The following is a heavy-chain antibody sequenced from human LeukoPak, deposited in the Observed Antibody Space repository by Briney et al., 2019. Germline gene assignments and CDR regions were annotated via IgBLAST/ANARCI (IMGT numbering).Heavy chain of an antibody. CDR1: GVTFSSYG. CDR3: VTNGDGYNVGFDY. D-gene: IGHD5-24*01. CDR2: ISSGGGDT. Sequence: GGSLRLSCAVSGVTFSSYGMNWVRQAPGKGPEWVSYISSGGGDTFYADSVKGRFTISRDNAKNSLYLQMNSLRVEDTSIYYYVTNGDGYNVGFDYWGQGTLVTVSS. V-gene: IGHV3-48*03. J-gene: IGHJ4*02.